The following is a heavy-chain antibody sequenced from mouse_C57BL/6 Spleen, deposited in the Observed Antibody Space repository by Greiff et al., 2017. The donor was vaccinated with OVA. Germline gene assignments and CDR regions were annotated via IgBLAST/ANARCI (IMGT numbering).Heavy chain of an antibody. CDR1: GYTFTTYP. CDR3: ARRRDDYDGVPYAMDY. V-gene: IGHV1-47*01. Sequence: QVHVKQSGAELVKPGASVKMSCKASGYTFTTYPIEWMKQNHGKSLEWIGNFHPYNDDTKYNEKFKGKATLTVEKSSSTVYLELSRLTSDDSAVYYCARRRDDYDGVPYAMDYWGQGTSVTVSS. D-gene: IGHD2-4*01. J-gene: IGHJ4*01. CDR2: FHPYNDDT.